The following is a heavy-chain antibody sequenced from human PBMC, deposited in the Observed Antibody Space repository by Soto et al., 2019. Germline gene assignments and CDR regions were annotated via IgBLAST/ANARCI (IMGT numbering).Heavy chain of an antibody. V-gene: IGHV1-18*01. Sequence: QVQLVQSGGEVKKPGASVKVSCKGSGYSFITYGISWVRQAPGEGLEWMGWISTYNGNSNYAQKLKGRITVTTDTSTNTAYMELRSLRSDDTAVYYCARGDSSKPRGGLAYWGQGTLVTVSS. CDR3: ARGDSSKPRGGLAY. CDR1: GYSFITYG. J-gene: IGHJ4*02. D-gene: IGHD6-13*01. CDR2: ISTYNGNS.